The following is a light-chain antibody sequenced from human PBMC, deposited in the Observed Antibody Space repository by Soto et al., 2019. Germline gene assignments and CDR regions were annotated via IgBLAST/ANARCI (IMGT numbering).Light chain of an antibody. Sequence: QSVLTQPPSVSAAPGQKVTISCSGSSSNIGGNSVSWYQQLPGTAPTLLIYDDNKRPSGIPDRFSGSKSGTSATLGITGFQTGDEADYYCGSWDSSLSDYVLGNGTKLT. CDR3: GSWDSSLSDYV. V-gene: IGLV1-51*01. CDR2: DDN. CDR1: SSNIGGNS. J-gene: IGLJ1*01.